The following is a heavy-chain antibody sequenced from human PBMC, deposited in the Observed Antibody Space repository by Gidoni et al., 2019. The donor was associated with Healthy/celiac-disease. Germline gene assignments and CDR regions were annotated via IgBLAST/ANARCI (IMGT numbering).Heavy chain of an antibody. Sequence: QLQLQESGPGLVKPSETLSLTCTVPGGSLNSSSYYWGWIRQPPGKGLEWIGSIYYSGCTYYNPSLKSRVTISVDTSKNQFSLKLSSVTAADTAVYYCARRDYYDSSGYYELWGQGTLVTVSS. V-gene: IGHV4-39*01. CDR2: IYYSGCT. D-gene: IGHD3-22*01. CDR3: ARRDYYDSSGYYEL. J-gene: IGHJ4*02. CDR1: GGSLNSSSYY.